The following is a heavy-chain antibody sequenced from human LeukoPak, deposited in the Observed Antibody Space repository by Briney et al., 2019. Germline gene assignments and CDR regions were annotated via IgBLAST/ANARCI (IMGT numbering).Heavy chain of an antibody. D-gene: IGHD6-19*01. CDR2: ISSSGYTM. V-gene: IGHV3-48*03. Sequence: GGSLRLSCAASGFTFSSYEMNWVRQAPGKGLEWVSYISSSGYTMYYADSVKGRFTISRDNAKNSLYLQMNSLRAEDTAVYYCARAHPSGWFYFDYWGQGTLVTVSS. J-gene: IGHJ4*02. CDR1: GFTFSSYE. CDR3: ARAHPSGWFYFDY.